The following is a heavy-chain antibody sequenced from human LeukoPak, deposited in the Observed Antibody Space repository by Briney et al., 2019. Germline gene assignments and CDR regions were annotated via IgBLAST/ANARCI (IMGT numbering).Heavy chain of an antibody. V-gene: IGHV3-48*04. CDR2: ISSSSNTI. CDR3: VRVGFYYDSTIFG. Sequence: PGGSLRLSCAASGFSFGSYSMNWVRQAPGKGLEWLSYISSSSNTIDYADSVKGRFTISRDNAKNSLYLQMNSLRAEDTAMYHCVRVGFYYDSTIFGCGPGTLVTVSS. J-gene: IGHJ4*02. D-gene: IGHD3-22*01. CDR1: GFSFGSYS.